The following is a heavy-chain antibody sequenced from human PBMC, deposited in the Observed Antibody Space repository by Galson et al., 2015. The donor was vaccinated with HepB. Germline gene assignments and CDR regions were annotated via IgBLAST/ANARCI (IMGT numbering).Heavy chain of an antibody. V-gene: IGHV3-23*01. CDR1: GFTFRSYA. CDR3: ARQLSWDSRPNFDY. CDR2: ISGTGSTT. J-gene: IGHJ4*02. Sequence: SLRLSCAASGFTFRSYAMSWVRQAPGRGLEWVLTISGTGSTTYYADSVKGRFTISRDKSKDTLYLQMNSLRAEDTAVYYCARQLSWDSRPNFDYWGQGTLVTVSS. D-gene: IGHD1-26*01.